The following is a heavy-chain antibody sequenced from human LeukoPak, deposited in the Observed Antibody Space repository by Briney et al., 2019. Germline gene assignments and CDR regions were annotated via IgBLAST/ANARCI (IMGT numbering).Heavy chain of an antibody. V-gene: IGHV4-59*08. Sequence: SETLSLTCAVYGGSFSGYYWSWIRQPPGKGLEWIGYIYYSGSTNYNPSLKSRVTISVDTSKNQFSLKLSSVTAADTAVYYCARLGRWASWFDPWGQGTLVTVSS. CDR2: IYYSGST. J-gene: IGHJ5*02. D-gene: IGHD1-26*01. CDR1: GGSFSGYY. CDR3: ARLGRWASWFDP.